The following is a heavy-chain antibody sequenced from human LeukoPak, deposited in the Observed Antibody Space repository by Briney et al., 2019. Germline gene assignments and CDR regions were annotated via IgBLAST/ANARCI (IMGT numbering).Heavy chain of an antibody. J-gene: IGHJ4*02. CDR3: TTAARGLAPDY. CDR2: IKSKTDGGTS. D-gene: IGHD6-19*01. Sequence: GGSLRLSCAASGFTFSNAWMNWVRQAPGKGLEWVGRIKSKTDGGTSDCAAPLKGRCTISRDDSINTLYLQMSSLKTEDTAIYYCTTAARGLAPDYWGQGTLVTVSS. CDR1: GFTFSNAW. V-gene: IGHV3-15*01.